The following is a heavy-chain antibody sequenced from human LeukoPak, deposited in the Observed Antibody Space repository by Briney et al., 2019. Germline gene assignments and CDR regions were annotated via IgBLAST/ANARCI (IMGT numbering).Heavy chain of an antibody. CDR2: IYYSGNA. D-gene: IGHD3-3*01. V-gene: IGHV4-39*01. J-gene: IGHJ4*02. CDR3: ARGGGVNPFDY. Sequence: PSETLSLTCTVSGGSISSSTYYWGWIRQPPGKGLEWIGNIYYSGNAYHNPSLKSRVTISVDTSKNQFSLRLSSVTAADTAVYYCARGGGVNPFDYWGQGTLVTVSS. CDR1: GGSISSSTYY.